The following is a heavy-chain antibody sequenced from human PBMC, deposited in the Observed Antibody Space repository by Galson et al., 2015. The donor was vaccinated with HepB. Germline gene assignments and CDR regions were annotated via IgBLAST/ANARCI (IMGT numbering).Heavy chain of an antibody. D-gene: IGHD2-2*01. CDR1: GITFSDFY. CDR3: ASKGAIPAAHFDF. Sequence: SLRLSCAASGITFSDFYMSWVRQAPGKGLEWVSYISTSSSYTNYADSVRGRFTISRDNAKNLLYLQMNSLRAEDTAVYYCASKGAIPAAHFDFWGQGTLVTVSS. J-gene: IGHJ4*02. V-gene: IGHV3-11*06. CDR2: ISTSSSYT.